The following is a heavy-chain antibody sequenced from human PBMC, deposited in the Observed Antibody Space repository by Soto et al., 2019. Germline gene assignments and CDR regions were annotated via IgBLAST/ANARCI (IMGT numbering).Heavy chain of an antibody. D-gene: IGHD6-13*01. CDR1: GFSLSTSGVG. V-gene: IGHV2-5*02. J-gene: IGHJ1*01. CDR3: AHRAAGLCDFQH. CDR2: IYWDDDK. Sequence: QITLKESGPTLVKPTQTLTLTCTFSGFSLSTSGVGVGWIRQPPGKALEWLALIYWDDDKRYSPSLKRRRTITKDTTKNQVVLTMTNMDPVDTATYYCAHRAAGLCDFQHWGQGTLVTVSS.